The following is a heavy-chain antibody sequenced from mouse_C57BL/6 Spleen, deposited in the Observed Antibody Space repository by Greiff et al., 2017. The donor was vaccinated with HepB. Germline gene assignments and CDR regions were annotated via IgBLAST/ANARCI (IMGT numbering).Heavy chain of an antibody. J-gene: IGHJ2*01. CDR2: ISSGGSYT. V-gene: IGHV5-6*01. Sequence: EVQVVESGGDLVKPGGSLKLSCAASGFTFSSYGMSWVRQTPDKRLEWVATISSGGSYTYYPDSVKGRFTISRDNAKNTLYLQMSRLKSEDTAMYYCAREGAFDYWGQGTTLTVSS. CDR1: GFTFSSYG. CDR3: AREGAFDY.